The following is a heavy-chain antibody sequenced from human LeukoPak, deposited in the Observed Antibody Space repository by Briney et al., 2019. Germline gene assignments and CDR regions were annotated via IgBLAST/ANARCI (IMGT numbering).Heavy chain of an antibody. V-gene: IGHV3-23*01. CDR1: GFTFSSYD. CDR3: AKRTPVVTGGLHY. J-gene: IGHJ4*02. Sequence: GGSLRLSCAASGFTFSSYDMSRVRQAPGKGLEWVSAINGNGANTYYADSVKGRFTISRDNAKNTLYLQMDSLRVEDTAVYYCAKRTPVVTGGLHYWGQGTLVTVSS. D-gene: IGHD4-23*01. CDR2: INGNGANT.